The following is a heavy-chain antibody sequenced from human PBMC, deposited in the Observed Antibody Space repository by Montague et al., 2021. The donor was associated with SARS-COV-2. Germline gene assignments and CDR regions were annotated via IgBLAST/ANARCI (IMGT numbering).Heavy chain of an antibody. CDR3: AADFWTGPTVQAY. Sequence: SETLSLTCAIYGGSFRYYYYYWVRQAPGKGLEWIGEVSHTGGTNYNPSLKSRVIISVDTSKNQFSLKLTSVTAADTAVYYCAADFWTGPTVQAYWGQGTLLTVSS. CDR2: VSHTGGT. CDR1: GGSFRYYY. J-gene: IGHJ4*02. D-gene: IGHD3/OR15-3a*01. V-gene: IGHV4-34*01.